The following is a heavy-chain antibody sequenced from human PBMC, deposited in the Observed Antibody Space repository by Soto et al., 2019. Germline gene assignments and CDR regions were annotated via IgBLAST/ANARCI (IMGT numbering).Heavy chain of an antibody. CDR3: GRAPLDYYSADSFDH. J-gene: IGHJ5*02. CDR2: MNPYSGNT. V-gene: IGHV1-8*01. Sequence: GASVKVSCKASGYTFTNNDINWVRQAAGQGLEWMGWMNPYSGNTGYARNFHGRVTMTRDNSITTAYMELSSLRSEDTAVYYCGRAPLDYYSADSFDHWGQGTLVTVSS. D-gene: IGHD2-21*01. CDR1: GYTFTNND.